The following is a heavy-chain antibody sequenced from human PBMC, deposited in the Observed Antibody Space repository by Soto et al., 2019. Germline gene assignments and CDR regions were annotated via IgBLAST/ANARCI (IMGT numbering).Heavy chain of an antibody. Sequence: QVQLVQSGADVKKPGASVKVSCKASGYTFTGYYMHWVRQAPGQGLEWMGWINTNSGGTNYAQKFQGRVNMTRDTSISTSYMELRRLRSDDTAVYYCARDEGDAFDIWGQGTMAAVSS. CDR3: ARDEGDAFDI. V-gene: IGHV1-2*02. J-gene: IGHJ3*02. CDR1: GYTFTGYY. CDR2: INTNSGGT.